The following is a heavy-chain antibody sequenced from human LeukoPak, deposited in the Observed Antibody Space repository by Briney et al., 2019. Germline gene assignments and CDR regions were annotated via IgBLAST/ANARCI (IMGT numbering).Heavy chain of an antibody. CDR2: INPSGGST. J-gene: IGHJ3*02. CDR1: GYTFTSYY. Sequence: ASVKVSCKASGYTFTSYYMHWVRQAPGQGLEWMGIINPSGGSTSYAQKFQGRVTMTRDTSTSTIYMELSSLRSEDTAVYYCARGTYYYDSSGYYQDIWGQGTMVTVSS. CDR3: ARGTYYYDSSGYYQDI. V-gene: IGHV1-46*01. D-gene: IGHD3-22*01.